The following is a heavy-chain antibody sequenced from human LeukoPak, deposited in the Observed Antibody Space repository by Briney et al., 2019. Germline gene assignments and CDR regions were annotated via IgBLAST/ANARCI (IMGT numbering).Heavy chain of an antibody. CDR3: ARDPAGLRYNWFDP. J-gene: IGHJ5*02. D-gene: IGHD4-17*01. CDR2: ISYDGSNK. Sequence: GRSLRLSCAASGFTFSSYAMHWVRQAPGKGLEWVAVISYDGSNKYYADSVKGRFTISRDNAKNSLYLQMNSLRAEDTAVYYCARDPAGLRYNWFDPWGQGTLVTVSS. CDR1: GFTFSSYA. V-gene: IGHV3-30*04.